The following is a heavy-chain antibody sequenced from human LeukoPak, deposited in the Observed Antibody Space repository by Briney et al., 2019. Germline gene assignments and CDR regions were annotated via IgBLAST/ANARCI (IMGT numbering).Heavy chain of an antibody. CDR2: IYYSGST. D-gene: IGHD1-26*01. Sequence: SETLSLTCTVSGGSISSSSYYWGWIRQPPGKGLEWIGSIYYSGSTYYNPSLKSRVTISVDTSKNQFSLKLSSVTAADTAVYYCARRFHRGSYVPHFTCWFDPWGQGTLVTVSS. J-gene: IGHJ5*02. V-gene: IGHV4-39*07. CDR1: GGSISSSSYY. CDR3: ARRFHRGSYVPHFTCWFDP.